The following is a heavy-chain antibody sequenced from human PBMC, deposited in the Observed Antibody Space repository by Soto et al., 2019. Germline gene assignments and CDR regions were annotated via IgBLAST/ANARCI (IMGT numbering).Heavy chain of an antibody. J-gene: IGHJ6*02. V-gene: IGHV4-30-4*01. Sequence: SETLSLTCTVSGGSISSGDYYWSWIRQPPGKGLEWIGYIYYSGSTYYNPSLKSRVTIPVDTSKNQFSLKLSSVTAADTAVYYCARDGSSWGGYYYYYGMDVWGQGTTVTVSS. CDR2: IYYSGST. CDR3: ARDGSSWGGYYYYYGMDV. CDR1: GGSISSGDYY. D-gene: IGHD6-6*01.